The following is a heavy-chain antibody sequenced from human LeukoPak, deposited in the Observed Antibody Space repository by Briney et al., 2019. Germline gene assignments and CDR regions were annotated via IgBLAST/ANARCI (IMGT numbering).Heavy chain of an antibody. V-gene: IGHV1-46*01. D-gene: IGHD3-22*01. CDR1: GYTFTSYY. Sequence: ASVTVSCTASGYTFTSYYMHWVRQAPGQGLEWMGIINPSGGSTSYAQKFQGRVTMTRDTSTSTVYMELSSLRSEDTAVYYCARSQYYYDSSGYPLPPYFDYWGQGTLVTVSS. CDR2: INPSGGST. CDR3: ARSQYYYDSSGYPLPPYFDY. J-gene: IGHJ4*02.